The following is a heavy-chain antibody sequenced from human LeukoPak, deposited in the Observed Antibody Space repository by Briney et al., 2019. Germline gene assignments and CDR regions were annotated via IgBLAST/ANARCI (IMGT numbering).Heavy chain of an antibody. D-gene: IGHD3-22*01. CDR1: GFTFITYS. V-gene: IGHV3-21*01. CDR3: ARDSKYDSSGYYYPDYFDY. J-gene: IGHJ4*02. Sequence: PGGSLRLSCAASGFTFITYSMNWVRQAPGKGLEWVSSISSSSSYIYYADPVKGRFTISTDNAKNSLYLQMNSLRAEDTAVYYCARDSKYDSSGYYYPDYFDYWGQGTLVTVSS. CDR2: ISSSSSYI.